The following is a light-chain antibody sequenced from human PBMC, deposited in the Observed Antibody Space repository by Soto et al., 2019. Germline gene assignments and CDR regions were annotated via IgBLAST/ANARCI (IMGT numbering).Light chain of an antibody. V-gene: IGLV1-40*01. Sequence: QSVLTQPPSVSGAPGQRVIISCTGSSSNIGIGYDVHWYQQLPGTAPRLLIFGNNNRPSGVPDRFSGSKSGTSASLAITGLQAEDEGHYYCQSYDSSPSGSVVFGGGTKLTVL. CDR3: QSYDSSPSGSVV. CDR2: GNN. CDR1: SSNIGIGYD. J-gene: IGLJ2*01.